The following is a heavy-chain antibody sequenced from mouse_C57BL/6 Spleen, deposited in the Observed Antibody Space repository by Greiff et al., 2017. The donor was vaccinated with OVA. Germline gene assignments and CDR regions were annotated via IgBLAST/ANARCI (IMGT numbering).Heavy chain of an antibody. Sequence: QVQLKQSGAELAKPGASVKLSCKASGYTFTSYWMHWVNQRPGQGLEWIGYINPSSGYTKYNQKFKDKATLTADKSSSTAYMQLSSLTYEDSAVYYCARSRADDYSWFAYWGQGTLVTVSA. CDR2: INPSSGYT. V-gene: IGHV1-7*01. CDR3: ARSRADDYSWFAY. J-gene: IGHJ3*01. CDR1: GYTFTSYW. D-gene: IGHD2-3*01.